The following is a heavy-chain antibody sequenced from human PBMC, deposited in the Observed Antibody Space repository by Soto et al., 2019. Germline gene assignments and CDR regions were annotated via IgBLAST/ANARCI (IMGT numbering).Heavy chain of an antibody. D-gene: IGHD2-15*01. J-gene: IGHJ4*02. CDR1: GFTFSSDS. CDR3: ARPPEYCSGGSCQYFDY. Sequence: GGSLRLSCAASGFTFSSDSVNLVLQAPGKGLEWVSYISSSSSTIYYADSVKGRFTISRDSAKNSLYLQMNSLRAEDTAVYYCARPPEYCSGGSCQYFDYWGQGT. CDR2: ISSSSSTI. V-gene: IGHV3-48*01.